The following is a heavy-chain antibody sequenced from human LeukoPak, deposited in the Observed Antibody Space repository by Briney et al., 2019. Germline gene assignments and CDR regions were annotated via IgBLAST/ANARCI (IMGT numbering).Heavy chain of an antibody. V-gene: IGHV4-39*07. CDR3: AREQQLERFYYYGMDV. CDR1: GGSIDSSSYL. CDR2: NNFNGDT. Sequence: SETLSLTCTVSGGSIDSSSYLWGWIRQPPGKELEWIGSNNFNGDTSYNPTLKSRVTMSVDTSKNQFSLKVASVTVADTAVYYCAREQQLERFYYYGMDVWGQGTTVTVSS. D-gene: IGHD6-13*01. J-gene: IGHJ6*02.